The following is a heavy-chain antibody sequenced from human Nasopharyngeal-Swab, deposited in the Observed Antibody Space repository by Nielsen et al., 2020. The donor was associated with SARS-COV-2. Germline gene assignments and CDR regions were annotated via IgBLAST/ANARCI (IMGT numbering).Heavy chain of an antibody. D-gene: IGHD4-17*01. Sequence: WIRQPPGKGLVWISQISPDGSTTVYVDSVKGRFTISRDNAKNTVYLQMNSLRAEDTAVYYCAKDKPHDYGDYVDAFDIWGQGTMVTVSS. CDR3: AKDKPHDYGDYVDAFDI. CDR2: ISPDGSTT. V-gene: IGHV3-74*01. J-gene: IGHJ3*02.